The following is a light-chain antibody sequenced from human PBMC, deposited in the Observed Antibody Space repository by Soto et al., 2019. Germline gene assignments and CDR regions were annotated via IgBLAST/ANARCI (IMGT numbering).Light chain of an antibody. J-gene: IGKJ1*01. Sequence: DIQITQSPSSLSASVGDRLTITCRASQSISDLLNWYQQKAGQAPKLLIYTASHLQRGVPSRLSGSGSGTDFTLTISSLQPKDFTTYFCQQSYRGQAWTFGQGTK. CDR1: QSISDL. CDR2: TAS. V-gene: IGKV1-39*01. CDR3: QQSYRGQAWT.